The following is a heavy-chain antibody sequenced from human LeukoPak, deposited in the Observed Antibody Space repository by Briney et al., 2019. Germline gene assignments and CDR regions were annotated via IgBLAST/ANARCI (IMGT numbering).Heavy chain of an antibody. J-gene: IGHJ4*02. Sequence: ASVKVSCKASGYTFTGYYMHWVRQAPGQGLEWMGWINPNSGGTNYAQKFQGRVTMTRDTSISTAYMGLSRLRSDDTAVYYCARASITGTTSFSFDYWGQGTLVTVSS. CDR3: ARASITGTTSFSFDY. CDR2: INPNSGGT. CDR1: GYTFTGYY. V-gene: IGHV1-2*02. D-gene: IGHD1-20*01.